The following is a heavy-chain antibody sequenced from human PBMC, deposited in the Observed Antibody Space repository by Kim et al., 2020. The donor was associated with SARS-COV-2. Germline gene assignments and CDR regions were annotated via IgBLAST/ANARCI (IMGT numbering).Heavy chain of an antibody. CDR1: GFTFSSYG. D-gene: IGHD3-22*01. CDR3: ARWGPLYYYDSSGYYLNAFDI. J-gene: IGHJ3*02. CDR2: IWYDGSNK. Sequence: GGSLRLSCAASGFTFSSYGMHWVRQAPGKGLEWVAVIWYDGSNKYYADSVKGRFTISRDNSKNTLYLQMNSLRAEDTAVYYCARWGPLYYYDSSGYYLNAFDIWGQGTMVTVSS. V-gene: IGHV3-33*08.